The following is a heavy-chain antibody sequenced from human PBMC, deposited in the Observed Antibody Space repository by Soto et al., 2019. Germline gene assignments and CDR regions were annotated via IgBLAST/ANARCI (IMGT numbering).Heavy chain of an antibody. D-gene: IGHD1-26*01. CDR1: GDSISSYY. J-gene: IGHJ4*02. Sequence: SETLSLTCSVSGDSISSYYWNCIRQPAGKGLEWIGYVYFSGNTKYNTSLESRAKISVDTSRNQFSLRLTSVTAADTAVYYCARDDGIVGAYYLEHWGQGIMVTVSS. CDR2: VYFSGNT. V-gene: IGHV4-59*01. CDR3: ARDDGIVGAYYLEH.